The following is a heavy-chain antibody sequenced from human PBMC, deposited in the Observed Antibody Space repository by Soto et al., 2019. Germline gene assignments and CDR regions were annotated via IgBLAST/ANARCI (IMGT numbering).Heavy chain of an antibody. J-gene: IGHJ4*02. Sequence: PGGSLRLSCAASEFTFSNYAMSWVRQAPGKGLEWVSAISYGGGTTYYADSVKGRFTISRDNSKNTLYLQMNSLRAEDTAVYYCVLWPPYYFDYWGQGTLVTVSS. V-gene: IGHV3-23*01. D-gene: IGHD3-10*01. CDR2: ISYGGGTT. CDR1: EFTFSNYA. CDR3: VLWPPYYFDY.